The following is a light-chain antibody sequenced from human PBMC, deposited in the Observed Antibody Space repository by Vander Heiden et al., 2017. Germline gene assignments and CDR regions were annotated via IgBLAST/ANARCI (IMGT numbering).Light chain of an antibody. CDR3: QAWDSSTVV. CDR2: QDT. CDR1: KLGDKY. J-gene: IGLJ3*02. V-gene: IGLV3-1*01. Sequence: SYILPKPPSVSVFPGQTASITCSGDKLGDKYACWYQQKPGQSPVLVVYQDTKRPSGIPERFSGSNSGNTATLTISGTQAMDEADYYCQAWDSSTVVFGGGTKLTVL.